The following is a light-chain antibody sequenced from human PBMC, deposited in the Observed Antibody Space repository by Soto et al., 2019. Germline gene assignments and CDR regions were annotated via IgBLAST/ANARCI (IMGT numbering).Light chain of an antibody. Sequence: EIALTQSSATLSLSSGERGTLSCSASQSVRVSYLAWYQKKPGQAPRLIIYGASSRATGIPDRFSGSGSGTDFTLTISRLEPEDLAVDYCQQWGTSPWTFCRGTKVDIK. J-gene: IGKJ1*01. CDR1: QSVRVSY. V-gene: IGKV3-20*01. CDR2: GAS. CDR3: QQWGTSPWT.